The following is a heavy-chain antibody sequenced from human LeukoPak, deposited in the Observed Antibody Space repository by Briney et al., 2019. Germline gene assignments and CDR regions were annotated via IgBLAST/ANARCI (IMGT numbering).Heavy chain of an antibody. D-gene: IGHD4-17*01. Sequence: GGSLRLSCAASGFISDGYAMHWVRQAPGKGLEWVSGISWDSGIICYADSVKGRFTIGRDNAKNSLYLQMDSLRPEDTALYYCVKDQTTVSLSGWFDPWGQGTLVTVSS. CDR2: ISWDSGII. CDR3: VKDQTTVSLSGWFDP. J-gene: IGHJ5*02. V-gene: IGHV3-9*02. CDR1: GFISDGYA.